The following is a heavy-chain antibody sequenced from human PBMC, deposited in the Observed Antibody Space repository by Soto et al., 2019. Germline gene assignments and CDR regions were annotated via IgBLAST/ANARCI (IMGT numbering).Heavy chain of an antibody. J-gene: IGHJ3*02. D-gene: IGHD1-26*01. Sequence: QVQLVQSGAEVKKPGSSVKVSCKASGGTFSSYAISWVRQAPGPGLEWMGGIIPVFGTANYAQKFQGRVTITVDESTSTAYMELSSLRSEDTAVYYCARDHRGGSWVEAFDIWGQGTMVTVSS. CDR1: GGTFSSYA. V-gene: IGHV1-69*01. CDR3: ARDHRGGSWVEAFDI. CDR2: IIPVFGTA.